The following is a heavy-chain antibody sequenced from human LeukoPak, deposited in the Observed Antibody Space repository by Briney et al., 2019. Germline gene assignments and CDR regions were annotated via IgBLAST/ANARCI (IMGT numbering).Heavy chain of an antibody. V-gene: IGHV1-2*02. D-gene: IGHD5-18*01. CDR1: GYTFTGYY. CDR3: ARIGVQLWVDTPDY. CDR2: INPNSGGT. J-gene: IGHJ4*02. Sequence: ASVKVSCKASGYTFTGYYMHWVRQAPGQGLEWMGWINPNSGGTNYAQKFQGRVTMTRDTSISTAYMELSRLRADDTAVYYCARIGVQLWVDTPDYWGQGTLVTVSS.